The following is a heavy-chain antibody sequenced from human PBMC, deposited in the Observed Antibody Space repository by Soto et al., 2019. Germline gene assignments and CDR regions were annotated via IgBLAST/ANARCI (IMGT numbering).Heavy chain of an antibody. J-gene: IGHJ4*02. V-gene: IGHV1-69*01. CDR1: GGTFSSYA. D-gene: IGHD6-19*01. Sequence: VQLVQSGAEVKKPGSSVKVSCKASGGTFSSYAISWVRQAPGQGLEWMGGIIPIFGTANYAQKFQGRVTITADESTSTAYMALSSLRSEDTAVYYCATTTKIAVAGTGYVDYWGQGTLVTVSS. CDR2: IIPIFGTA. CDR3: ATTTKIAVAGTGYVDY.